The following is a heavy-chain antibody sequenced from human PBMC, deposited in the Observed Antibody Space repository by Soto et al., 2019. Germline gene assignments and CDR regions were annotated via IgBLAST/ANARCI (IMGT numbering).Heavy chain of an antibody. V-gene: IGHV3-21*01. CDR2: ISSSSSYI. CDR3: ARGLGDYDILTGIYYFDY. CDR1: GFTFSSYS. D-gene: IGHD3-9*01. Sequence: GGSLRLSCAASGFTFSSYSMNWVRQAPGKGLERVSSISSSSSYIYYADSVKGRFTISRDNAKNSLYLQMNSLIAEDTAVYYCARGLGDYDILTGIYYFDYWGQGTLVTVSS. J-gene: IGHJ4*02.